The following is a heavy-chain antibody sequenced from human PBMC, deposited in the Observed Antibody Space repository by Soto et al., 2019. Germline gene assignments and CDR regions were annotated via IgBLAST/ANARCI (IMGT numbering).Heavy chain of an antibody. CDR2: ISNDGVHT. Sequence: EVQLVESGGGLVQPGGSLRLSCVASGFTLTTYCLHWVRQAPGKGLEYLSAISNDGVHTYYADSVKNRFTISRDNSKDTVYPNMGSVRTEDMAVEYCARGHLHWDYQSYGMGVLGQGTTVPVAS. V-gene: IGHV3-64*07. CDR1: GFTLTTYC. J-gene: IGHJ6*02. CDR3: ARGHLHWDYQSYGMGV. D-gene: IGHD7-27*01.